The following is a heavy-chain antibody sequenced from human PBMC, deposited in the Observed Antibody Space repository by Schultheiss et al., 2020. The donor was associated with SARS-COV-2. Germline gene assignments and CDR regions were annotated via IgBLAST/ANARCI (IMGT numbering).Heavy chain of an antibody. D-gene: IGHD2-21*01. CDR3: ARATNAIGWFDP. CDR1: GGSISGYY. V-gene: IGHV4-59*01. Sequence: SETLSLTCTVSGGSISGYYWSWIRQPPGKGLEWIGYIYSSGSTIYNPSLKSRVTISVDTSRNHFSLKLSSVTAADTAVYYCARATNAIGWFDPWGQGTLVTVSS. CDR2: IYSSGST. J-gene: IGHJ5*02.